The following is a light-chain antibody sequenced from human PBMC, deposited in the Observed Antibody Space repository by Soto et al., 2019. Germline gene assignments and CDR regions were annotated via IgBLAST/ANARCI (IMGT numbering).Light chain of an antibody. CDR3: HQFGDSPQT. J-gene: IGKJ1*01. Sequence: EIVLTQSPGTLSLSPGDRATLSCRASQSLSVSYIARYQQRPGQAPRLLIYGTSTRATGIPDRFSGSGSGTDFTLAFSRLEPEDFAVYYCHQFGDSPQTFGQGTTVEI. V-gene: IGKV3-20*01. CDR2: GTS. CDR1: QSLSVSY.